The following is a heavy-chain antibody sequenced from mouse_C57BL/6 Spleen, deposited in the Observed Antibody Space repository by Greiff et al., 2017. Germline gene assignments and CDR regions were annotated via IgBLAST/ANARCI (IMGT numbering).Heavy chain of an antibody. CDR3: ARGGYGSSEAWFAY. CDR1: GYTFTSYW. J-gene: IGHJ3*01. CDR2: IYPGSGST. Sequence: VQLQQPGAELVKPGASVKMSCKASGYTFTSYWITWVKQRPGQGLEWIGDIYPGSGSTNYNEKFKSKATLTVDTSSSTAYMQLSSLTSEDSAVYYCARGGYGSSEAWFAYWGQGTLVTVSA. V-gene: IGHV1-55*01. D-gene: IGHD1-1*01.